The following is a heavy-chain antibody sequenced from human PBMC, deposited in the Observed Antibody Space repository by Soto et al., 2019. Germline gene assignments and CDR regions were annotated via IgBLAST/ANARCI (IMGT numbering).Heavy chain of an antibody. D-gene: IGHD3-16*01. CDR1: GYTFTSYD. CDR3: AIPSGEIYYYYMDV. J-gene: IGHJ6*03. CDR2: MNPNSGNT. Sequence: GASVKVSCKASGYTFTSYDINWVRQATGQGLEWMGWMNPNSGNTGYAQKFQGRVTMTRNTSISTAYMELSSLRSEDTAVYCCAIPSGEIYYYYMDVWGKGTTVTVSS. V-gene: IGHV1-8*01.